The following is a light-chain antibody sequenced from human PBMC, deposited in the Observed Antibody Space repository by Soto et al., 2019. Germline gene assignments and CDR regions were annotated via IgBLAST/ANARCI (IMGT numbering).Light chain of an antibody. J-gene: IGLJ1*01. V-gene: IGLV2-14*01. CDR3: SSYTSSSSYV. CDR2: DVS. CDR1: SSDVGGYNY. Sequence: QSVLTQPASVSRSPGQSITISCTGTSSDVGGYNYVSWYQQHPGKAPKLMIYDVSNRPSGVSNRFSGSKSGNTASLTISGLQAEDEAEYYCSSYTSSSSYVLGTGTKVTV.